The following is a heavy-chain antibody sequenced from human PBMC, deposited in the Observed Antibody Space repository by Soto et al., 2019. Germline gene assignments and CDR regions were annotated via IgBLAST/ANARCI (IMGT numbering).Heavy chain of an antibody. J-gene: IGHJ4*02. V-gene: IGHV4-31*03. CDR2: INYSGST. CDR3: ARVVVVAATVVIDY. Sequence: QVQLQESGPGLVKPSQTLSLTCTVSGGSISSGGYYWSWIRQHPGKGLEWIGYINYSGSTYYNPSLKSRVTISVDTSKNQFSLKLSSVTAADTAVYYCARVVVVAATVVIDYWGQGTLVTVSS. CDR1: GGSISSGGYY. D-gene: IGHD2-15*01.